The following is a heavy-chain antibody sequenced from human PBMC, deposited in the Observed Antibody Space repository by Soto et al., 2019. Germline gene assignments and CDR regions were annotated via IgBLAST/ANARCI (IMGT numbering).Heavy chain of an antibody. CDR3: AKGPEYDILTGCDF. CDR1: GFTFGLSA. CDR2: ISGGGSST. Sequence: EGQLVESGGGFVQPGESLRLSYAASGFTFGLSAMSWVRQAPGRGREWVSSISGGGSSTDYAESVKGRFTISRDNSKNTVHLQMNSLRAEDTAVYYCAKGPEYDILTGCDFWGQGALVTVSS. J-gene: IGHJ4*02. V-gene: IGHV3-23*04. D-gene: IGHD3-9*01.